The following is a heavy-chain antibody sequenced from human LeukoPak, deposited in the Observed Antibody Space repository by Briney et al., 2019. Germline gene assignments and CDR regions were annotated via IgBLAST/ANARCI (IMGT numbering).Heavy chain of an antibody. CDR2: ISWDGTT. J-gene: IGHJ4*02. CDR3: VKDLSYESSGSFFDF. CDR1: AFIFEDFT. V-gene: IGHV3-43*01. D-gene: IGHD3-22*01. Sequence: TGRSLRPSCAVSAFIFEDFTMHWVRHAPGKTLEWVSLISWDGTTYYADSVKGRFTISRDNSKDSLSLQMDTLRSEDTAFYYCVKDLSYESSGSFFDFWGQGTLVTVS.